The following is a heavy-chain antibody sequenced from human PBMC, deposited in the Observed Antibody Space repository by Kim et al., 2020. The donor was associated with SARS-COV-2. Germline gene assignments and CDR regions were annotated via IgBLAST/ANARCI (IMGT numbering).Heavy chain of an antibody. D-gene: IGHD3-22*01. J-gene: IGHJ4*02. CDR1: GFSFKIYS. Sequence: GGSLRLSCAVSGFSFKIYSMNWVRQAPGKGLEWVSSISTKGGYIYYADSVKDRFTISRDNAKNSLFLQMNSLRAEDTAVYYCARKYEYYGTTGYYFANYFDFWRQGPLVTLPS. CDR2: ISTKGGYI. CDR3: ARKYEYYGTTGYYFANYFDF. V-gene: IGHV3-21*06.